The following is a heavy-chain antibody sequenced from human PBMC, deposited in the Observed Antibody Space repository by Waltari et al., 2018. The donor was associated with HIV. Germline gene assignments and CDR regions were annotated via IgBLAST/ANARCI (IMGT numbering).Heavy chain of an antibody. V-gene: IGHV4-31*03. CDR3: AKWGSFWSGYYPYGMDV. D-gene: IGHD3-3*01. Sequence: QVQLQESGPGLVKPSQTLSLTCTVSGGSTSSVGYYWSWIRQHPGKGLEWIGYIYYSGRPYYNPALTIRVTISVDTSKSQFSLKLSSVTAADTAVYYCAKWGSFWSGYYPYGMDVWGQGTTVTVSS. CDR1: GGSTSSVGYY. J-gene: IGHJ6*02. CDR2: IYYSGRP.